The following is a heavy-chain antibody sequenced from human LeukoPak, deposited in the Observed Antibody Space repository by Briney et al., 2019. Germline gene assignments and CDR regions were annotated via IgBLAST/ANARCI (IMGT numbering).Heavy chain of an antibody. J-gene: IGHJ4*02. Sequence: PGGSLRLSCAASGFIFSNYAMHWVRQAPGKGLEWVAVISYDGSNKYYADSVKGRFTISRDNSKNTLFLQMNSLRTEDTAVYYCAKEGGYYDILSNPYYFDYWGQGTLVTVSS. D-gene: IGHD3-9*01. CDR2: ISYDGSNK. V-gene: IGHV3-30-3*01. CDR3: AKEGGYYDILSNPYYFDY. CDR1: GFIFSNYA.